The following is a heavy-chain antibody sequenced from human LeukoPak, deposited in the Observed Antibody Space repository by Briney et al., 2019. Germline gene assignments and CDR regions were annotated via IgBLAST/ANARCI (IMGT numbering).Heavy chain of an antibody. D-gene: IGHD3-10*01. CDR2: IYYSGST. CDR3: ARRVTMVSDWFDP. Sequence: PSETLSLSCAVSGGSFSTYYWSWIRQPPGKGLEWIGSIYYSGSTYYNPSLKSRVTISVDTSKNQFSLKLSSVTAADTAVYYCARRVTMVSDWFDPWGQGTLVTVSS. J-gene: IGHJ5*02. V-gene: IGHV4-39*01. CDR1: GGSFSTYY.